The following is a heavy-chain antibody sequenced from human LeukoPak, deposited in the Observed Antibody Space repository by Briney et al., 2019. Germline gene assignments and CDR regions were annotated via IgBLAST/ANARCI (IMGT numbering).Heavy chain of an antibody. V-gene: IGHV1-18*01. Sequence: ASVKVSCKASGYTFTSHGISWVRQAPGQGLEWMGWIRPSTGDTDYALNLQGRVTLSTDTSTCTAYMELRSLRSDDTAVYYCARARDYLFDYWGQGTLVTVSS. D-gene: IGHD2/OR15-2a*01. CDR2: IRPSTGDT. J-gene: IGHJ4*02. CDR1: GYTFTSHG. CDR3: ARARDYLFDY.